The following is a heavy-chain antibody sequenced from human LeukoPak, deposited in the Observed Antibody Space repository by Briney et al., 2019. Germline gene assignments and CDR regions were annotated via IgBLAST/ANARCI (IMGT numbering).Heavy chain of an antibody. D-gene: IGHD2/OR15-2a*01. Sequence: PGGSLRLSCAASGFTFSSYWMHWVRQAPGKGLVWVSRINSDGSSTSYADSVKGRFTISRDNAKNTLYLQMNSLRAGDTAVYYCARWASPLLDFDYWGQGTLVTVSS. CDR1: GFTFSSYW. V-gene: IGHV3-74*01. CDR3: ARWASPLLDFDY. CDR2: INSDGSST. J-gene: IGHJ4*02.